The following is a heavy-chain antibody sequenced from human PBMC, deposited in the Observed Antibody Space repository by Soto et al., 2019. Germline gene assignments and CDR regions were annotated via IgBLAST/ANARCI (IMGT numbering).Heavy chain of an antibody. D-gene: IGHD1-1*01. V-gene: IGHV4-31*03. CDR2: IYYSGST. Sequence: PSETLSLTCTVSGGSVNSGGYHWSRIRQHPGKGLEWIGDIYYSGSTYYNPSLKSRVTISIDTSTNHFSLHLSALTAADTAVYYCARAPIPNWNYYGMDVWGQGTTVTVSS. J-gene: IGHJ6*02. CDR1: GGSVNSGGYH. CDR3: ARAPIPNWNYYGMDV.